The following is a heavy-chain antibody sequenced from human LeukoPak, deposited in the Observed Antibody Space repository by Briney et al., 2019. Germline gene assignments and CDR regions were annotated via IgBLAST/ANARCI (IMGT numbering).Heavy chain of an antibody. V-gene: IGHV1-18*01. J-gene: IGHJ6*03. CDR2: ISAYNGNT. Sequence: ASVKVSCKASGYTFTSYGISWVRQAPGQGLEWMGWISAYNGNTNYAQKLQGRVTMTTHTSTSTAYMELRSLRSDDTAVYYCARDARYSGSQSAQYHYYYYMDVWGKGTTVTVSS. CDR3: ARDARYSGSQSAQYHYYYYMDV. D-gene: IGHD1-26*01. CDR1: GYTFTSYG.